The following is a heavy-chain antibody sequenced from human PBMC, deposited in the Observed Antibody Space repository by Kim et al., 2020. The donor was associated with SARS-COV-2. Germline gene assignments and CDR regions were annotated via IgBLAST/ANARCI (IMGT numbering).Heavy chain of an antibody. CDR3: TVRDY. CDR2: ISYDGSNK. V-gene: IGHV3-30*03. Sequence: ISYDGSNKYYADSVKGRFTISRDNSKNTLYLQMNSLRAEDTAVYYCTVRDYWGQGTLVTVSS. J-gene: IGHJ4*02.